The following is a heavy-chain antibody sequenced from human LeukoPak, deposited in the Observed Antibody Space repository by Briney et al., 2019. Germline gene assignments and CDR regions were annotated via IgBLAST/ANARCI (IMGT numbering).Heavy chain of an antibody. V-gene: IGHV3-30*18. J-gene: IGHJ4*02. D-gene: IGHD3-16*01. Sequence: GGSLRLSCAASGFTFSSYGMHWVRQAPGKGLEWVAVISYDGSNKYYADSVKGRFTISRDNSKNTLYLQMNSLRAEDTAVYYCAKDGSAYDYVWGSSNYFDYWGQGTLVTVSS. CDR2: ISYDGSNK. CDR1: GFTFSSYG. CDR3: AKDGSAYDYVWGSSNYFDY.